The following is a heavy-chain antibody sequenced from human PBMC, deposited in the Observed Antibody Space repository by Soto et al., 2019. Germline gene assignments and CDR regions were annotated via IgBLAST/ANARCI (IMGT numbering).Heavy chain of an antibody. CDR2: IYHSGST. V-gene: IGHV4-30-2*01. Sequence: SETLSLTCAVSGGSISSGGYSWSWTRQPTGKGLEWIGYIYHSGSTYYNPSLKSRVTISVDRSKNQFSLKLSSVTAADTAVYYCARSADLYGDSFDYWGQGTLVTVSS. J-gene: IGHJ4*02. CDR1: GGSISSGGYS. D-gene: IGHD4-17*01. CDR3: ARSADLYGDSFDY.